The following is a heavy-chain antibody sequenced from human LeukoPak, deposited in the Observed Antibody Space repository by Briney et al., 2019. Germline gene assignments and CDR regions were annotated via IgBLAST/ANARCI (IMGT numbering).Heavy chain of an antibody. D-gene: IGHD6-13*01. CDR3: ARVLNDSSSWYFDY. V-gene: IGHV4-34*01. Sequence: PSETLSLTCAVYGGSLCGYYWSWSRQPPGKGLEWIGQINHSGSTNYNPSLKSRVTISVDTSKNQFSLKLSSVTAADTAVYYCARVLNDSSSWYFDYWGQGTLVTVSS. J-gene: IGHJ4*02. CDR1: GGSLCGYY. CDR2: INHSGST.